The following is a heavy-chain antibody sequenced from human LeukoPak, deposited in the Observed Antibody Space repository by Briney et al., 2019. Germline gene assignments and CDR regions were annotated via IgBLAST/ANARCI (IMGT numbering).Heavy chain of an antibody. Sequence: GGSLRLSRAASGFTFSSYSMNWVRQAPGKGLEWVSYISSSSSTIYYADSVKGRFTISRDNAKNSLYLQMNSLRAEDTAVYYCARVDDSSGYYHLYAFDIWGQGTMVTVSS. CDR1: GFTFSSYS. V-gene: IGHV3-48*01. D-gene: IGHD3-22*01. J-gene: IGHJ3*02. CDR3: ARVDDSSGYYHLYAFDI. CDR2: ISSSSSTI.